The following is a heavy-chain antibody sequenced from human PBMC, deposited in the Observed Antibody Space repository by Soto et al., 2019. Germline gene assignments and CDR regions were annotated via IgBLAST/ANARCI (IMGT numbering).Heavy chain of an antibody. CDR1: GYTFTSYD. CDR2: MNPNSGNT. J-gene: IGHJ3*02. CDR3: ARIRGSSGSDAFDI. V-gene: IGHV1-8*01. Sequence: ASVKVSCKASGYTFTSYDINWVRQATGQGLEWMGWMNPNSGNTGYAQKFQGRVTMTRNTAINTAYMEVTSLRSEDTAVYYCARIRGSSGSDAFDIWGQGTMVTVSS. D-gene: IGHD3-22*01.